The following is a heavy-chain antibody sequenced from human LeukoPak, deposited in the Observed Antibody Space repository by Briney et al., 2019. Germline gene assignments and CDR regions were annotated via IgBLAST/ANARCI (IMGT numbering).Heavy chain of an antibody. CDR1: GGTFSSQA. J-gene: IGHJ5*02. CDR3: AGDGYCSGGSCYQNWFDP. V-gene: IGHV1-69*13. Sequence: SVKVSCKASGGTFSSQAISWVRQAPGQGLEWRGGIIPIFGTANYAQKFQGRVTITADESTSTAYMELSSLRSEDTAVYYCAGDGYCSGGSCYQNWFDPWGQGTLVTVSS. D-gene: IGHD2-15*01. CDR2: IIPIFGTA.